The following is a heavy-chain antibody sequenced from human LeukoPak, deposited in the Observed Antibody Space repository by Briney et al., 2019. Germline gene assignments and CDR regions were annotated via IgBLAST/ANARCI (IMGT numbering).Heavy chain of an antibody. J-gene: IGHJ6*02. Sequence: PSETLSLTCTVSGGSISSYYWSWIRQPPGKGLEWIGYIYYSGSTNYNPSLKSRVTISVDTSKNQFSLRLSSVTAADTAVYYCARALRARITGTTASVYGMDVWGQGTTVTVSS. CDR3: ARALRARITGTTASVYGMDV. CDR1: GGSISSYY. CDR2: IYYSGST. V-gene: IGHV4-59*01. D-gene: IGHD1-20*01.